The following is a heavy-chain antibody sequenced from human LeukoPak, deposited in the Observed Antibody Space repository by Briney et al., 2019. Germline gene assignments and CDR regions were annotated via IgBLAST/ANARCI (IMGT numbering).Heavy chain of an antibody. CDR3: ARGIAVAGTETYYYGMDV. Sequence: GGSLRLSCAASGFTFSSYSMNWVRRAPGKGLEWVSSISSSSSYIYYADSVKGRFTISGDNAKNSLYLQMNSLRAEDTAVYYCARGIAVAGTETYYYGMDVWGQGTTVTVSS. J-gene: IGHJ6*02. V-gene: IGHV3-21*01. D-gene: IGHD6-19*01. CDR1: GFTFSSYS. CDR2: ISSSSSYI.